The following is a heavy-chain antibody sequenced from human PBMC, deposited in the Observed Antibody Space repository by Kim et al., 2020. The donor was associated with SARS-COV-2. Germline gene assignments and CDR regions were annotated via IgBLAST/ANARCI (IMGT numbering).Heavy chain of an antibody. Sequence: GGSLRLSCAASGFTFSSYSMNWVRQAPGKGLEWVSSISSSSSYIYYADSLKGRLTISGDNAKNSLYLQMNSLGAEDTAVYYCARAIGYSYGYVGYWGQRTLVAVSS. CDR2: ISSSSSYI. CDR1: GFTFSSYS. V-gene: IGHV3-21*01. D-gene: IGHD5-18*01. CDR3: ARAIGYSYGYVGY. J-gene: IGHJ4*02.